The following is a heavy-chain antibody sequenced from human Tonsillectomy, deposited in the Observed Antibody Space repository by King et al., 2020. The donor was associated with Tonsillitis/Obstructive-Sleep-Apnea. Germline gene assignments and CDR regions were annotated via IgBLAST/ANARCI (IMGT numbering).Heavy chain of an antibody. D-gene: IGHD6-13*01. CDR1: GFTFDDYA. V-gene: IGHV3-9*01. J-gene: IGHJ3*02. CDR2: ISWNSGSI. CDR3: AKDLIIAVTGTPGDAFDI. Sequence: VQLVESGGGLVQPGRSLRLSCAASGFTFDDYAMYWVRQVPGKGLEWVSGISWNSGSIGYADSVKGRFTISRDNAKNSLYLQMNSLRAEDTALYYCAKDLIIAVTGTPGDAFDIWGQGXMVTVSS.